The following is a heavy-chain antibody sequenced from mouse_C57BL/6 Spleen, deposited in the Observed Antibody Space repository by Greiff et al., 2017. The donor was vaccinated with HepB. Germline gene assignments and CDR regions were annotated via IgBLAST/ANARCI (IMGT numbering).Heavy chain of an antibody. CDR1: GYTFTSYW. D-gene: IGHD2-3*01. J-gene: IGHJ2*01. Sequence: LKQSGAELVRPGSSVKLSCKASGYTFTSYWMHWVKQRPIQGLEWIGNIDPSDSETHYNQKFKDKATLTVDKSSSTAYMQLSSLTSEDSAVYYCARVDGYFDYWGQGTTLTVSS. CDR3: ARVDGYFDY. CDR2: IDPSDSET. V-gene: IGHV1-52*01.